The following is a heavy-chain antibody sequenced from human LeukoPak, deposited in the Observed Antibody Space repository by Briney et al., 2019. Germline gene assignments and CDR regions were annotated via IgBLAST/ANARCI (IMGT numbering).Heavy chain of an antibody. CDR2: ISGSGGST. Sequence: GGSLRLSCAASGFTFSSYAMSWVRQAPGEGLEWVSAISGSGGSTYYADSVKGRFTISRDNSKNTLYLQMNSLRAEDTAVYYCGRGGDCPDYWGQGTLVTVSS. D-gene: IGHD2-21*02. CDR3: GRGGDCPDY. V-gene: IGHV3-23*01. CDR1: GFTFSSYA. J-gene: IGHJ4*02.